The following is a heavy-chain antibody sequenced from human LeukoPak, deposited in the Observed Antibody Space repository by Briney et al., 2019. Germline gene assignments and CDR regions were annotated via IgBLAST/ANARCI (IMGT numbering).Heavy chain of an antibody. CDR1: GFTFNNYA. CDR2: ISGGGETT. CDR3: ARDYADYVGYFFFDY. D-gene: IGHD4-17*01. J-gene: IGHJ4*02. V-gene: IGHV3-23*01. Sequence: PGGSLRLSCAASGFTFNNYAMNWVRQAPGKGLEWVSYISGGGETTYYADSAKGRFTISRDNSQNTLYLQMNSPRAEDTTVYYCARDYADYVGYFFFDYWGQGTLVTVSS.